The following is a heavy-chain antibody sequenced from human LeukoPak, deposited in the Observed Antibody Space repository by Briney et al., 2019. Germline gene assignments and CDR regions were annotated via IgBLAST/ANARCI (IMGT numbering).Heavy chain of an antibody. CDR3: TRDFTSSWYGVFDWFDP. V-gene: IGHV3-11*04. J-gene: IGHJ5*02. Sequence: GGSLRLSCAASGFTFSDYYMSWIRQAPGKGLEWVSYISSSGSTIYYADSVKGRFTIPRDNAKNSLYLQMNSLRAEDTAVYYCTRDFTSSWYGVFDWFDPWGQGTLVTVSS. CDR1: GFTFSDYY. CDR2: ISSSGSTI. D-gene: IGHD6-13*01.